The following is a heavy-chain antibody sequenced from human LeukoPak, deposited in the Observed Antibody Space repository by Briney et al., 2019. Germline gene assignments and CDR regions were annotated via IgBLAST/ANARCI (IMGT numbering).Heavy chain of an antibody. V-gene: IGHV4-34*01. CDR2: INHSGST. D-gene: IGHD2-2*01. Sequence: PSETLSLTCAVYGGSFSGYYWSWIRQPPGKGLEWIGEINHSGSTNYNPSLKSRVTISVDTSKNQFSLKLSSVTAADTAVYYCASGLVVVPAATSLVMDVWGQGTTVTVSS. J-gene: IGHJ6*02. CDR3: ASGLVVVPAATSLVMDV. CDR1: GGSFSGYY.